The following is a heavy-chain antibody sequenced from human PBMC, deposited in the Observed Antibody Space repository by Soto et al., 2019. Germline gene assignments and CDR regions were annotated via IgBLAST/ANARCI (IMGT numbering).Heavy chain of an antibody. D-gene: IGHD2-8*01. CDR1: GFTFSSYA. Sequence: VGSLRLSCAASGFTFSSYAMHWVRQAPGKGLEWVAVISYDGSNKYYADSVKGRFTISRDNSKNTLYLQMNSLRAEDTAVYYCARDRGMVYANYGMDVWGQGTTVTVS. CDR3: ARDRGMVYANYGMDV. J-gene: IGHJ6*02. V-gene: IGHV3-30-3*01. CDR2: ISYDGSNK.